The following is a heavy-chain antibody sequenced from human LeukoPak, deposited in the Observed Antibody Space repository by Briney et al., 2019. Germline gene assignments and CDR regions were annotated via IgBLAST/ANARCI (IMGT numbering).Heavy chain of an antibody. CDR1: GYSINNSAW. J-gene: IGHJ4*02. Sequence: SETLSLTCTVSGYSINNSAWWGWIRQPPGKGLEWIGHIHYIGGTSYNPSLKSRVTMSVDTSKNQFSLRLSSVNAADTAVYYCARDILATSIAAPYYWGQGTLVTVSS. CDR2: IHYIGGT. CDR3: ARDILATSIAAPYY. V-gene: IGHV4-28*03. D-gene: IGHD6-13*01.